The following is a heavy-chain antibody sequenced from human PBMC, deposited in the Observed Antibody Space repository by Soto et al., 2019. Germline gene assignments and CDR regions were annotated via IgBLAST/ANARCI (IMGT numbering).Heavy chain of an antibody. Sequence: GSAGKVSCKASRGSISSYAINSVRQPPAQGHERMGGIIPISGTANYAQKFHGRVTITADESTSTAYTELTSRQSEDTAVYYVARGTSTVTHFGYWGQGTLVSVSS. CDR3: ARGTSTVTHFGY. V-gene: IGHV1-69*13. CDR2: IIPISGTA. J-gene: IGHJ4*02. CDR1: RGSISSYA. D-gene: IGHD4-17*01.